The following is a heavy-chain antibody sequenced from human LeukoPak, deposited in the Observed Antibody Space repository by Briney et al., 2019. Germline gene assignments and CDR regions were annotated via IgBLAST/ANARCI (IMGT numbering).Heavy chain of an antibody. V-gene: IGHV1-8*03. CDR3: TRDRRIRGVIVFDP. CDR2: INPDSGMA. CDR1: GYTFTTYD. D-gene: IGHD3-10*01. J-gene: IGHJ5*02. Sequence: ASVKVSCKATGYTFTTYDISWVRQTTGQGLEWMGWINPDSGMAESAPKFQGRVTITRNTSINTAYMEMTSLTLEDTAVYYCTRDRRIRGVIVFDPWGQGTQVIVSS.